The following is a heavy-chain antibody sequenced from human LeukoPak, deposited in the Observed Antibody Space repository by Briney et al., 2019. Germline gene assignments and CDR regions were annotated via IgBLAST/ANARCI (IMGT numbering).Heavy chain of an antibody. CDR2: MNPNSGNT. V-gene: IGHV1-8*01. J-gene: IGHJ5*02. CDR3: ARMSYYDSSGDNWFDP. D-gene: IGHD3-22*01. Sequence: ASVKVSCRASGYTFTTYDINWVRQATGQGLEWMGWMNPNSGNTGYAQKFQGRVTMTRNTSISTAYMELSSLRSEDTAVYYCARMSYYDSSGDNWFDPWGQGTLVTVSS. CDR1: GYTFTTYD.